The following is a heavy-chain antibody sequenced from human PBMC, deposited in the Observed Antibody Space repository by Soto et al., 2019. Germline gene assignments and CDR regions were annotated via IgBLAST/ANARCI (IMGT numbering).Heavy chain of an antibody. D-gene: IGHD1-26*01. CDR2: IIPIFGTA. CDR3: VRPGGRGDYYSGMDV. Sequence: QVQLVQSGAEVKKPGSSVKVSCKASGGTFSSHGISWVRQAPGQGLEWMGGIIPIFGTANYAQKFQGRVTIIADESPSTAYMELSSLRSEDTAVYYCVRPGGRGDYYSGMDVWGQGTTVTVSS. V-gene: IGHV1-69*12. CDR1: GGTFSSHG. J-gene: IGHJ6*02.